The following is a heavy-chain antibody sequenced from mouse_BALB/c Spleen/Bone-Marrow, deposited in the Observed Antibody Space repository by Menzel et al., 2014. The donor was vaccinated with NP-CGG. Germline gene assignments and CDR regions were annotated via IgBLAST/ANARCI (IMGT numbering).Heavy chain of an antibody. CDR2: ITNGGNCT. V-gene: IGHV5-9-2*01. CDR1: GFSFNSYG. D-gene: IGHD2-2*01. J-gene: IGHJ2*01. CDR3: VRNYYGYDGYFDY. Sequence: EVKLVESGGGLVKPGGSLKLSCTASGFSFNSYGMSWVRQTPEKRLEWVATITNGGNCTYYPDSVKGRFTISRDNVKNNLYLQMRSLRSEDTALYYCVRNYYGYDGYFDYWGQGTTLTVSS.